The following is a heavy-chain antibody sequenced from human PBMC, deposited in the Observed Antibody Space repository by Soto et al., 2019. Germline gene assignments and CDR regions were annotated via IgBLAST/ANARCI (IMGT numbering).Heavy chain of an antibody. V-gene: IGHV3-23*01. J-gene: IGHJ4*02. D-gene: IGHD5-12*01. CDR1: GFTFSSYA. Sequence: EVQLLESGGGLVQPGGSLRLSCAASGFTFSSYAMRWVRQAPGKGLEWVSAISGSGGRTYSADSVKGLSTISRDNSKNTLFLQMNSLSAEDAAVYYCASRGSCSYYDYWGQGTLVTVSS. CDR3: ASRGSCSYYDY. CDR2: ISGSGGRT.